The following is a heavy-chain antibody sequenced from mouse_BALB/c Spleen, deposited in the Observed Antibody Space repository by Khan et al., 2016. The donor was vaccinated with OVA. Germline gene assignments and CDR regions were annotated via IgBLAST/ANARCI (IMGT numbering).Heavy chain of an antibody. CDR1: GYSFTDYT. CDR3: ARSCYGGFAY. D-gene: IGHD1-1*01. J-gene: IGHJ3*01. V-gene: IGHV1-18*01. Sequence: VQLQQSGPELVKPGDSMKISCKASGYSFTDYTMNWVKQTHGENLEWIGLINPYNGVSNYNQKFKGKATLTVDKSSSTAYMELLSLTSEDSAVYYCARSCYGGFAYWGQGALVTVSA. CDR2: INPYNGVS.